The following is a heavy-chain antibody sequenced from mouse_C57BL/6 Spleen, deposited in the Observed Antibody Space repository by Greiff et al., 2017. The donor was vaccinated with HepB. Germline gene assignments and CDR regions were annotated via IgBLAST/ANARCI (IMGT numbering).Heavy chain of an antibody. CDR2: IHPNSGST. Sequence: VQLQQPGAELVKPGASVKLSCKASGYTFTSYWMHWVKQRPGQGLEWIGMIHPNSGSTNYNEKFKSKATLTVDKSTSTAYMQLSSMTSEDSAVYYCARSDYFFDYWGQGTTLTVSS. J-gene: IGHJ2*01. V-gene: IGHV1-64*01. CDR3: ARSDYFFDY. CDR1: GYTFTSYW. D-gene: IGHD2-4*01.